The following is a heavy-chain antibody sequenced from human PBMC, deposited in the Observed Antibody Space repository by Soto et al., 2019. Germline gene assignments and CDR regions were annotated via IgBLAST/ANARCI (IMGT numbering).Heavy chain of an antibody. J-gene: IGHJ4*02. Sequence: QVQLQESGPGLVKPSETLSLTCTVSGGSISSYYWSWIRQPPGKGLEWIGYIYYSGSTNYNPSLKSRVTISVDTSKNQFSLKLSSVTAADTAVYYCARQGNEYYYDSSGLLDYWGQGTLVTVSS. V-gene: IGHV4-59*01. CDR1: GGSISSYY. CDR3: ARQGNEYYYDSSGLLDY. CDR2: IYYSGST. D-gene: IGHD3-22*01.